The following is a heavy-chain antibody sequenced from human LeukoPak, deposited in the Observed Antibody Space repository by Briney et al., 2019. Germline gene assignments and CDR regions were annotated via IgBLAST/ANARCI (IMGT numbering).Heavy chain of an antibody. V-gene: IGHV3-7*01. CDR2: IKQDGSEK. D-gene: IGHD2-2*01. Sequence: PGGSLRLSCAASGFTFSSYWMSWVRQAPGKGLEWVANIKQDGSEKYYVDSVKGRFTISRDNAKNSLYLQMNSLRAEDTAVYYCARAVVPAAIPTLSDYWGQGTLVTVSS. CDR3: ARAVVPAAIPTLSDY. CDR1: GFTFSSYW. J-gene: IGHJ4*02.